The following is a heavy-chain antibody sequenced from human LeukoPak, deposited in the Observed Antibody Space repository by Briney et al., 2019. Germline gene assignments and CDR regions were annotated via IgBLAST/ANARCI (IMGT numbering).Heavy chain of an antibody. CDR2: IYYSGST. CDR1: GGSISSSSYY. Sequence: SETLSLTCTVSGGSISSSSYYWGWIRQPPGKGLEWIGSIYYSGSTYYNPSLKSRVTISVDTSKNQFSLKLSSVTAADTAVYYCARWWGYGGKLRWFDPWGQGTLVTVSS. D-gene: IGHD4-23*01. CDR3: ARWWGYGGKLRWFDP. V-gene: IGHV4-39*07. J-gene: IGHJ5*02.